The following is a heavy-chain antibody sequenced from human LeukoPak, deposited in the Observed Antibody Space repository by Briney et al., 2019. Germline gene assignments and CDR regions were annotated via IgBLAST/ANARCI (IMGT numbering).Heavy chain of an antibody. CDR3: ARLADCSSSSCRSFDY. CDR1: GYPFNRYY. Sequence: ASVKVSCKASGYPFNRYYLHWVRQAPGQGLEWMGWINPNSGFTNYAQKFQRRVTMTRDTSISTAYMELSMLRSDDTAVYYCARLADCSSSSCRSFDYWGQGTLVTVSS. J-gene: IGHJ4*02. CDR2: INPNSGFT. V-gene: IGHV1-2*02. D-gene: IGHD2-2*01.